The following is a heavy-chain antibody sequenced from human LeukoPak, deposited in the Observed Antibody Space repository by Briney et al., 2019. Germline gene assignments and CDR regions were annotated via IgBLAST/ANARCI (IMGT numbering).Heavy chain of an antibody. J-gene: IGHJ4*02. V-gene: IGHV1-46*01. CDR1: GYTFTNNY. CDR2: INSSGGST. CDR3: ARVNRELLREISIDY. D-gene: IGHD1-26*01. Sequence: ASVKVSCKASGYTFTNNYMHWVRQAPGQGLEWMGIINSSGGSTRYAQKFQGRVTVTRDTSTSTVYMELSSLRSEDTAVYYCARVNRELLREISIDYWGQGTLVTASS.